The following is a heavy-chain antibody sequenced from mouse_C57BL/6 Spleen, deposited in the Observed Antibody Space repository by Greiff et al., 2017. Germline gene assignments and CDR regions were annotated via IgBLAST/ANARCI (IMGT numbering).Heavy chain of an antibody. V-gene: IGHV5-17*01. CDR1: GFTFSDYG. J-gene: IGHJ4*01. CDR2: ISSGSSTI. D-gene: IGHD2-4*01. Sequence: DVKLVESGGGLVKPGGSLKLSCAASGFTFSDYGMHWVRQAPEKGLEWVAYISSGSSTIYYADTVKGRFTISRDNAKNTLFLQMTSLRSEGTAMYYCARHYDYPYYAMDYWGQGTSVTVSS. CDR3: ARHYDYPYYAMDY.